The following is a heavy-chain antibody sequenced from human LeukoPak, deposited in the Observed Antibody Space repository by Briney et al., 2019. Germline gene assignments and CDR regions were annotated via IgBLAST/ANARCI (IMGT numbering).Heavy chain of an antibody. CDR3: ARMTYYYDSDPSGYFDY. D-gene: IGHD3-22*01. Sequence: ASVKVSCKASGYTFTSYGISWVRQAPGQGLEWMGWISAYNGNTNYAQKLQGRVTMTTDTSTSTAYMELRSLRSDDTAAYYCARMTYYYDSDPSGYFDYWGQGTLVTVSS. CDR1: GYTFTSYG. J-gene: IGHJ4*02. CDR2: ISAYNGNT. V-gene: IGHV1-18*01.